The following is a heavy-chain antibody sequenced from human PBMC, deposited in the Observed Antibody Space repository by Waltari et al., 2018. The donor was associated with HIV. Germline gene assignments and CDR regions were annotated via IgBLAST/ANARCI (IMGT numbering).Heavy chain of an antibody. CDR1: GFTFDDYA. CDR2: ISWDGGST. D-gene: IGHD4-17*01. J-gene: IGHJ3*02. V-gene: IGHV3-43D*03. Sequence: EVQLVESGGVVVQPGGSLRLSCAASGFTFDDYAMHWVRQAPGKGLEWFSLISWDGGSTYYADSVKGRFTISRDNSKNSLYLQMNSLRAEDTALYYCSTYGDSEAFDIWGQGTMVTVSS. CDR3: STYGDSEAFDI.